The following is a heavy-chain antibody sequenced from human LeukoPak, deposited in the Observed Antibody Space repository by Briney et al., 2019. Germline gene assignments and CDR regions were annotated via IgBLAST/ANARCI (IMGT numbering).Heavy chain of an antibody. CDR2: IIPIFDTA. Sequence: GASVKVSCKASGGTFSNYAISWVRQAPGQGLEWMGGIIPIFDTADYAQKFQGRVTITADESTSTAYMELSSLRSEDTAVYYCARGGPTMVRGEDAFDIWGQGTMVTVSS. CDR1: GGTFSNYA. J-gene: IGHJ3*02. D-gene: IGHD3-10*01. CDR3: ARGGPTMVRGEDAFDI. V-gene: IGHV1-69*13.